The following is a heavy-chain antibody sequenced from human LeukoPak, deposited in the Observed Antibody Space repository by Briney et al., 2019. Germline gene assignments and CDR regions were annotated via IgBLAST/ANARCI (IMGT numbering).Heavy chain of an antibody. CDR1: GFTFSSYE. J-gene: IGHJ4*02. D-gene: IGHD1-14*01. CDR3: ARDVSATGGIDY. CDR2: ISSSGSTI. V-gene: IGHV3-48*03. Sequence: GGSLRLSCAASGFTFSSYEMNWVRQAPGKGLEWVSYISSSGSTIYYADSVKGRFTISRDNAKNSLYLQMNSLRAEGTAVYYCARDVSATGGIDYWGQGTLVTVSS.